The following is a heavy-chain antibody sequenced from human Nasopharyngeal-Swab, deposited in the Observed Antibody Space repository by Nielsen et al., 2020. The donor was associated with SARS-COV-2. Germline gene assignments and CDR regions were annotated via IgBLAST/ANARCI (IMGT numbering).Heavy chain of an antibody. Sequence: WVRQAPGQGLEWMGWINPNSGGTNYAQKFQGWVTMTRDTSISTAYMELSRLRSDDTAVYYCARGGPGYCSSTSCYGNWFDPWGQGTLVTVLL. V-gene: IGHV1-2*04. D-gene: IGHD2-2*01. CDR2: INPNSGGT. CDR3: ARGGPGYCSSTSCYGNWFDP. J-gene: IGHJ5*02.